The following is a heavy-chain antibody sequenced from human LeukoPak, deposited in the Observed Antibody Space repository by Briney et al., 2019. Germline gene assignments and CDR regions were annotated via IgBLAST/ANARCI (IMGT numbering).Heavy chain of an antibody. D-gene: IGHD2-15*01. V-gene: IGHV3-30*02. J-gene: IGHJ4*02. CDR1: GLTFSDYG. Sequence: GGSLRLSCAASGLTFSDYGMHWVGQAPGKGLEWVAFIRYDGSNKIYADSVKGRFTISRDNSKNTLYLQMDSLRPEDTAVYYCAGGLLGCGGGSCYPTDYWGQGTLVTVSS. CDR2: IRYDGSNK. CDR3: AGGLLGCGGGSCYPTDY.